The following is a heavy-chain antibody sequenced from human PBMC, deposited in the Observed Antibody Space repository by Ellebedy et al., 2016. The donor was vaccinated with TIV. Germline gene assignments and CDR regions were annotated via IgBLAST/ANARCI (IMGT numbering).Heavy chain of an antibody. D-gene: IGHD1-26*01. CDR1: GYTFRDYG. Sequence: KVSCKASGYTFRDYGVAWVRQTPGLGLEWMGIIDPDDSDTRYSPSFQGQVTISGDRSSSSTYLQWSSLRASDTAIYYCARLQSSMVGATVPDSWGQGTQVIVSS. J-gene: IGHJ4*02. CDR3: ARLQSSMVGATVPDS. CDR2: IDPDDSDT. V-gene: IGHV5-51*01.